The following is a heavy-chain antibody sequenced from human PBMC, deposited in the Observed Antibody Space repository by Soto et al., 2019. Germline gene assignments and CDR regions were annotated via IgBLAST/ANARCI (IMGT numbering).Heavy chain of an antibody. J-gene: IGHJ6*02. V-gene: IGHV5-51*01. CDR3: ARRHVMDF. CDR2: IYPGDSDT. Sequence: VAAQKRSGAVSGFSFTIYRLGWVRQMPGKGLEWMGTIYPGDSDTRYSPSFQGQVTISADKSISTAYLQWSSLKASDTAMYYCARRHVMDFWGQGTTVPAP. CDR1: GFSFTIYR.